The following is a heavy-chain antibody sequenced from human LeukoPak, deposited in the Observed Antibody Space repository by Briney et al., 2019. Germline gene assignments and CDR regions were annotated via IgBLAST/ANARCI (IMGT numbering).Heavy chain of an antibody. CDR2: IIPIFGTA. CDR1: GGTFSSYA. J-gene: IGHJ4*02. CDR3: ARDVRDGYNAFDY. D-gene: IGHD5-24*01. Sequence: SVKVSCKASGGTFSSYAISWVRQAPGQGLEWMGGIIPIFGTANYAQKFQGRVTITADESTSTAYMELSSLRSEDTAVYYCARDVRDGYNAFDYWGQGTLVTVSS. V-gene: IGHV1-69*13.